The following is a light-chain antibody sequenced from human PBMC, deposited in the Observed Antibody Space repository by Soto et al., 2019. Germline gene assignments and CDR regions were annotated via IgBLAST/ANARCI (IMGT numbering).Light chain of an antibody. CDR3: QQYGSSPGT. V-gene: IGKV3-20*01. Sequence: IVLTQSPGTLSLCPGERATLSCRASQSVSSSYLAWYQQKPAQAPRLLIYGASSRATGIPDRFSGSGSGTDFTLTISRLEPEDFAVYYCQQYGSSPGTFGQGTKVDIK. CDR1: QSVSSSY. CDR2: GAS. J-gene: IGKJ1*01.